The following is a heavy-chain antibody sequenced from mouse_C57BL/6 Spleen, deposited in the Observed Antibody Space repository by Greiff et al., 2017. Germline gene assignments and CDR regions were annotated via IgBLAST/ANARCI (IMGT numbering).Heavy chain of an antibody. CDR2: ISSGGDYI. CDR1: GFTFSSYA. J-gene: IGHJ2*01. CDR3: TRDRNWDAYFDY. Sequence: EVKLEESGEGLVKPGGSLKLSCAASGFTFSSYAMSWVRQTPEKRLEWVAYISSGGDYIYYADTVKGRFTISRDNARNTLYLQMSSLKSEDTAMYYCTRDRNWDAYFDYWGQGTTLTVSS. V-gene: IGHV5-9-1*02. D-gene: IGHD4-1*02.